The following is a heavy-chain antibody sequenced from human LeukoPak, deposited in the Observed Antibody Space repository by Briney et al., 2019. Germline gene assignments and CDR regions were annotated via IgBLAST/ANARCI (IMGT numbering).Heavy chain of an antibody. J-gene: IGHJ4*02. CDR3: ARARGYSYGYVVY. CDR2: ISAYNGNT. CDR1: GFTFTSYG. V-gene: IGHV1-18*01. Sequence: GGSVKVSCKASGFTFTSYGISWVRQAPGQGLEWMGWISAYNGNTNYAQKLQGRVTMTTDKSTSTAYVELRSLRSDDTAVYYCARARGYSYGYVVYWGQGTLVTVST. D-gene: IGHD5-18*01.